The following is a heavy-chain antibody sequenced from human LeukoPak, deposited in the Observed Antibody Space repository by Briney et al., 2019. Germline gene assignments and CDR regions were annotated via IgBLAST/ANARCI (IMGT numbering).Heavy chain of an antibody. V-gene: IGHV4-59*01. J-gene: IGHJ6*03. CDR3: ARVFRPDYYGSGASLYYYYYMDV. CDR2: IYYSGGT. D-gene: IGHD3-10*01. CDR1: GGSISSYY. Sequence: SETLSLTCTVSGGSISSYYWSWIRQPPGKGLEWIGYIYYSGGTNYNPSLKSRVTISVDTSKNQFSLKLSSVTAADTAVYYCARVFRPDYYGSGASLYYYYYMDVWGKGTTVTISS.